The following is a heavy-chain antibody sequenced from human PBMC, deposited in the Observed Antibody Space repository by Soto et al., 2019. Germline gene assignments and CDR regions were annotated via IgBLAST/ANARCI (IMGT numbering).Heavy chain of an antibody. CDR2: INPNSGGT. J-gene: IGHJ3*02. CDR1: GYTFTGYY. CDR3: ARSVPSVVAGFGPRNAFDI. Sequence: VKVSCKASGYTFTGYYMHWVRQAPGQGLEWMGWINPNSGGTNYAQKFQGWVTMTRDTSISTAYMELSRLRSDDTAVYYCARSVPSVVAGFGPRNAFDIWGQGTMVTVSS. V-gene: IGHV1-2*04. D-gene: IGHD2-15*01.